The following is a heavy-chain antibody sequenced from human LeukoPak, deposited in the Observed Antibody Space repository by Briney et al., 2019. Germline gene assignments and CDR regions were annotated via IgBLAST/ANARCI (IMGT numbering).Heavy chain of an antibody. D-gene: IGHD6-19*01. V-gene: IGHV3-30*18. CDR1: LFTLVRHV. Sequence: GGSLRLSCVCSLFTLVRHVMHWVRQAPGKGLERVSAISYDGSNKYYGDSLKGRFTLSRDNYRNTLYMEMNSLRAEETAVYFCAKGSHSSGWPGNWFDPWGQGTQVTVSS. CDR3: AKGSHSSGWPGNWFDP. J-gene: IGHJ5*02. CDR2: ISYDGSNK.